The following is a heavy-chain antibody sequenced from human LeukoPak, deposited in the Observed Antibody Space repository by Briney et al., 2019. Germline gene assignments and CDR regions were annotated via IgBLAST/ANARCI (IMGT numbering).Heavy chain of an antibody. CDR1: GGSISSGDYY. CDR2: IYYSGST. V-gene: IGHV4-30-4*01. D-gene: IGHD6-6*01. Sequence: SETLSLTCTVSGGSISSGDYYWSWIRQPPGKGLEWIGYIYYSGSTYYNPSLKSRVTISVDTSKNQFSLKLSSVTAADTAMYYCARRGSSIAPRDIDYWGQGAPVTVSS. J-gene: IGHJ4*02. CDR3: ARRGSSIAPRDIDY.